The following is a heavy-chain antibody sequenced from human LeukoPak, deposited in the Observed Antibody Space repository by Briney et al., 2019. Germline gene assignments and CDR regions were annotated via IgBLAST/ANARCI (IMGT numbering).Heavy chain of an antibody. J-gene: IGHJ6*03. Sequence: GGSLRLSCAASGYTFSRHGIHWVRQAPGEGLEWVAFIRYDGSNKYYADSVKGRFTISRDDSKNTLYLQMNSLRVQDTAVYYCAKGSFYCNGNSCPQYYYYMDVWGKGTTVTVSS. CDR1: GYTFSRHG. CDR3: AKGSFYCNGNSCPQYYYYMDV. CDR2: IRYDGSNK. D-gene: IGHD2/OR15-2a*01. V-gene: IGHV3-30*02.